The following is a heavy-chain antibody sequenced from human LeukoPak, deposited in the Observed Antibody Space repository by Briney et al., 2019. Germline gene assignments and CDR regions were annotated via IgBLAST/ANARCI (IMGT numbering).Heavy chain of an antibody. V-gene: IGHV1-69*04. J-gene: IGHJ4*02. Sequence: SVKVSCKASGGTFSSYAISWVRQAPGQGLEWMGRIIPILGIANYAQEFQGRVTITADKSTSTAYMELSSLRSEDTAVYYCARDYPSSPEFDYWGQGTLVTVSS. CDR1: GGTFSSYA. CDR3: ARDYPSSPEFDY. D-gene: IGHD2-2*01. CDR2: IIPILGIA.